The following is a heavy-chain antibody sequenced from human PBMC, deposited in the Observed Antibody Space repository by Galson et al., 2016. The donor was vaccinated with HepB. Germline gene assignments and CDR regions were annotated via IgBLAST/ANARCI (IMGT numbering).Heavy chain of an antibody. D-gene: IGHD5-18*01. Sequence: SETLSLTCTVSGGSISSSSYYWGWIRQPPGKGLEWIGNIYYSGATYYNPSLKSRVTVSVDTSKNQFSLKLSSVTAADTAVYYCARDLTMVTTGWFDPWGQGEVVTVSS. V-gene: IGHV4-39*07. CDR2: IYYSGAT. CDR3: ARDLTMVTTGWFDP. CDR1: GGSISSSSYY. J-gene: IGHJ5*02.